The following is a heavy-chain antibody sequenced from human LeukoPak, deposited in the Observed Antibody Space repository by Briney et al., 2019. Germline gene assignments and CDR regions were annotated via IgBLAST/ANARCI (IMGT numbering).Heavy chain of an antibody. CDR2: IRYDGSDR. Sequence: GGSLRLSCAASGFALRSYGMHWVRQAPGKGLEWVAFIRYDGSDRYYGDSVKGRFTISRDISSSTLYLQMNNLRGGDTAVYYCARATGTFSEWSLDYWGKGTLVTVSS. CDR1: GFALRSYG. D-gene: IGHD3-3*01. J-gene: IGHJ4*02. V-gene: IGHV3-30*02. CDR3: ARATGTFSEWSLDY.